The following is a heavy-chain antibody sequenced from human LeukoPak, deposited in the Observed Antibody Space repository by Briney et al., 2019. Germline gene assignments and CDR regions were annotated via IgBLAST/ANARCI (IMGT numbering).Heavy chain of an antibody. D-gene: IGHD1-26*01. CDR1: GFTFSNYA. CDR2: VSSSSSTL. V-gene: IGHV3-48*04. CDR3: AGTSRIVGASTID. J-gene: IGHJ4*02. Sequence: PGRSLILSCAASGFTFSNYAMNWVRQAPGKGLEWVSYVSSSSSTLHYADSVKGRFTVSRDNAKNSLYLQMNSLRAEDTAVYYCAGTSRIVGASTIDWGQGTLVTVSS.